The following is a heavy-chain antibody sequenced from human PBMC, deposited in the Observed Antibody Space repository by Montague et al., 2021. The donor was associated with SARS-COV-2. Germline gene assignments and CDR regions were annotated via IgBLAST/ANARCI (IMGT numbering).Heavy chain of an antibody. D-gene: IGHD2-15*01. CDR2: IYYSGST. CDR1: GGSISTYY. CDR3: ARPGGYCTGGSCYYVY. Sequence: SETLSLTCSVSGGSISTYYWSWIRQPPGKGLEWIGYIYYSGSTNYNPSLKSRVTISIDTSKNQLSLGLSSVTAADMAVYYCARPGGYCTGGSCYYVYWGQGTLVTVSS. J-gene: IGHJ4*02. V-gene: IGHV4-59*01.